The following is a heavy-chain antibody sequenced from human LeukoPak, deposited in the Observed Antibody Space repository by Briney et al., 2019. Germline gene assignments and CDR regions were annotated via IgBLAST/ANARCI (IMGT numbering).Heavy chain of an antibody. CDR2: IWYDGSNE. Sequence: GGSLRLSCAASGFSFRSHGMHWVRQAPGKGLEWVAVIWYDGSNEYYADSVKGRFTTSRDNSNNTLHLQMSSLRVEDTSVYYCAREISMFVNAFDLWGQGTLVAVSS. V-gene: IGHV3-33*01. CDR3: AREISMFVNAFDL. J-gene: IGHJ3*01. CDR1: GFSFRSHG. D-gene: IGHD3-10*02.